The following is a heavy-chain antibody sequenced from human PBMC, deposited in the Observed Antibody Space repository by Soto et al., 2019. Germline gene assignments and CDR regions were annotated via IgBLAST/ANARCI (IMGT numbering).Heavy chain of an antibody. CDR2: IYYSGSP. CDR1: GGSISSYY. J-gene: IGHJ6*03. D-gene: IGHD3-3*01. V-gene: IGHV4-59*08. Sequence: SETLSLTCTVSGGSISSYYWSWIRQPPGKGLEWIGYIYYSGSPNYNPSLKSRVTISVDTSKNQFSLKLSSVTAADTAVYYCARQTVYDFWSGYYGYYYYMDVWGKGTTVTVSS. CDR3: ARQTVYDFWSGYYGYYYYMDV.